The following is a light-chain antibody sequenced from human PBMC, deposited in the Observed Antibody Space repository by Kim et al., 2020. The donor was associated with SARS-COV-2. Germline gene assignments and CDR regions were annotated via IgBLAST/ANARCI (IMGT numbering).Light chain of an antibody. CDR1: QDISNY. J-gene: IGKJ4*01. Sequence: DIQMTQSPSSLSASVGDRVTITCRASQDISNYLVWFQQKPGKAPKSLIYDASSLQTGVPSRFSGSGYGTDFTLTISSLQPEDFATYYCQQYDSLPITFGGGTKVDIK. V-gene: IGKV1-16*01. CDR2: DAS. CDR3: QQYDSLPIT.